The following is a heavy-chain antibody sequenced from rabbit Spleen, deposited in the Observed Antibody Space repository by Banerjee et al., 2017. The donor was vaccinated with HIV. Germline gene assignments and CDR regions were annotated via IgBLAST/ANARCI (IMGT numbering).Heavy chain of an antibody. Sequence: QEQLVESGEGLVKPEGSLTLTCKASAFSFSDRDVMCWVRQAPGKGLEWIACINAATAKPVYATWAKGRFTISRTSSTTVTLQMTSLTAADTATYFCARDLTSVIGWNFNLWGPGTLVTVS. CDR2: INAATAKP. CDR3: ARDLTSVIGWNFNL. CDR1: AFSFSDRDV. J-gene: IGHJ4*01. V-gene: IGHV1S45*01. D-gene: IGHD1-1*01.